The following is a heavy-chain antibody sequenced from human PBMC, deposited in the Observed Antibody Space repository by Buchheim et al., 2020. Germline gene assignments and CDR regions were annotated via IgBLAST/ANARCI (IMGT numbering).Heavy chain of an antibody. CDR3: AKEEVPNDY. CDR1: GFTFSNSA. V-gene: IGHV3-23*01. Sequence: EAQLLESGGGLVQPGGSLRLSCAVSGFTFSNSAMTWVRQAPGKGLEWVSAISRSGDTTYYADSVMGRFTISRDTSKNTLYLKMSSLRVDDTAIYYCAKEEVPNDYWGLGTL. CDR2: ISRSGDTT. J-gene: IGHJ4*02.